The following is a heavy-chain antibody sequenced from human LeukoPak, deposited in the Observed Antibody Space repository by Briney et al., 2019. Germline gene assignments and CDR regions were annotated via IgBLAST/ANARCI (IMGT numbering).Heavy chain of an antibody. CDR1: GYTFSTYD. CDR3: ATDLLSTSCLDY. Sequence: ASVKVSCRASGYTFSTYDINWVRQATGQGLEWMGWMNPNSGNTGYAKKFQGRVTMTRNPSISTAYMELSSLRSEDTAVYYCATDLLSTSCLDYWGQGTLVTVSS. CDR2: MNPNSGNT. J-gene: IGHJ4*02. D-gene: IGHD2-2*01. V-gene: IGHV1-8*01.